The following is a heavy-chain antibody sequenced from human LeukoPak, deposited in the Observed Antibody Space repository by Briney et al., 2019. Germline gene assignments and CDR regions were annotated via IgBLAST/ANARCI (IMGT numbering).Heavy chain of an antibody. CDR2: ISAYNGNT. J-gene: IGHJ4*02. CDR3: ARGSPWLWLGPPYYFDY. CDR1: GYTFTSYG. V-gene: IGHV1-18*01. D-gene: IGHD6-19*01. Sequence: ASVKVSCKASGYTFTSYGISWVRQAPGQGLEWMGWISAYNGNTNYAQKLQGRVTMTTDTSTNTAYMELRSLRSDDTAVYYCARGSPWLWLGPPYYFDYWAQGTVVTVSS.